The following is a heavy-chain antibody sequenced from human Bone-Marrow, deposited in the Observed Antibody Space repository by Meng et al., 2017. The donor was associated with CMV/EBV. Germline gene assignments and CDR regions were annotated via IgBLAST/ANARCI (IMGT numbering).Heavy chain of an antibody. CDR3: AREMRNDFWSGYYYFDY. D-gene: IGHD3-3*01. J-gene: IGHJ4*02. CDR2: IKQDGSEK. CDR1: GFTFSSYW. V-gene: IGHV3-7*01. Sequence: GGSLRLSCAASGFTFSSYWMSWVCQAPGKGLEWVANIKQDGSEKYYVDSVKGRFTISRDNAKNSLYLQMNSLRAEDTAVYYCAREMRNDFWSGYYYFDYWGQGTLVTVSS.